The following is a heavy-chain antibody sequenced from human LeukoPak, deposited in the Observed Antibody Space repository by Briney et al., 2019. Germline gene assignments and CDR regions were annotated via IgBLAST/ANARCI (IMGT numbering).Heavy chain of an antibody. D-gene: IGHD3-22*01. V-gene: IGHV1-69*13. CDR1: GGTFSSYA. CDR3: ARCDSSGYYYPDY. CDR2: IIPIFGTA. J-gene: IGHJ4*02. Sequence: SVKVSCKASGGTFSSYAISWVRQAPGQGLGWMGGIIPIFGTANYAQKFQGRVTITADESTSTAYMELSSLRSEDTAVYYCARCDSSGYYYPDYWGQGTLVTVSS.